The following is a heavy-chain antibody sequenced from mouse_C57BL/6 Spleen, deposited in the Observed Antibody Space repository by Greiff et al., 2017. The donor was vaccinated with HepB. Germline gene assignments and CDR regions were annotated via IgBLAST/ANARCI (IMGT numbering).Heavy chain of an antibody. CDR1: GYTFTSYW. Sequence: VQLQQPGAELVMPGASVKLSCKASGYTFTSYWMHWVKQRPGQGLEWIGEIDPSDSYTNYNQKFKGKSTLTVDKSSSTAYMQLSSLTSEDSAVYYCARSGDYRLRDYWGQGTTLTVSS. V-gene: IGHV1-69*01. J-gene: IGHJ2*01. CDR3: ARSGDYRLRDY. CDR2: IDPSDSYT. D-gene: IGHD2-13*01.